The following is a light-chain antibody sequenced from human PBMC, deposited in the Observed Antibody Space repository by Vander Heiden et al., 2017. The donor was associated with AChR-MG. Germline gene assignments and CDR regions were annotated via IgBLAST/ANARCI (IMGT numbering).Light chain of an antibody. CDR3: QQSHDLPYT. CDR2: GAS. V-gene: IGKV1-39*01. CDR1: QSIGSK. Sequence: DIQMTQSPSSLSAFVGDRVTIICRASQSIGSKLNWYQRKPGKAPNLLVSGASSLQSGVPSRFSGSGSGTDFTLTISSLQPEDFAAYYCQQSHDLPYTFGQGTKLEIK. J-gene: IGKJ2*01.